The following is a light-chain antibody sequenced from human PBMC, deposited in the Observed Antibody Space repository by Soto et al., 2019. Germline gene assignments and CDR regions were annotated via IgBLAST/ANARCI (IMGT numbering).Light chain of an antibody. CDR2: DAS. CDR1: QDSSNY. CDR3: QQYDKLFT. J-gene: IGKJ5*01. V-gene: IGKV1-33*01. Sequence: DVQMTQSPSSLSASVRDRVTITCQASQDSSNYLNRYQQKPGKAPKLLIYDASNLETGVPSRFSGSGSGTDFTFTISSLQPEDIATYYCQQYDKLFTFGQGTRLEI.